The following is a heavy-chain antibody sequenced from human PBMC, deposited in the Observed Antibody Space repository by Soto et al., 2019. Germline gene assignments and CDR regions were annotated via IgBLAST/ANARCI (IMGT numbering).Heavy chain of an antibody. Sequence: QVQLVQSGAEVKKPGSSVQVSCQASGGTFSSYTISWVRQAPGQGLEWMGRIIPILGIANYARKFQGRVTSTADKATSTADMELSSLRAEDTAVYYWARDEGGGYCSGGSCSEYFQHWGQGTLVTVSS. CDR2: IIPILGIA. CDR3: ARDEGGGYCSGGSCSEYFQH. J-gene: IGHJ1*01. V-gene: IGHV1-69*08. CDR1: GGTFSSYT. D-gene: IGHD2-15*01.